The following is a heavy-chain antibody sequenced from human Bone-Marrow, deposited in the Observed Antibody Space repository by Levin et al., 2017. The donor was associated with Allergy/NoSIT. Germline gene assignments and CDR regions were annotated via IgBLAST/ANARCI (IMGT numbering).Heavy chain of an antibody. Sequence: PGGSLRLSCAASGFTFSSYSMNWVRQAPGKGLEWVSFISSSSGYIYYADSVKGRFTISRGNAKSSLYLQMNSLTAEDSAVYYCARITVWGTVSPERRDSWGQGVLVTVSS. V-gene: IGHV3-21*01. J-gene: IGHJ4*02. CDR2: ISSSSGYI. CDR3: ARITVWGTVSPERRDS. D-gene: IGHD3-16*01. CDR1: GFTFSSYS.